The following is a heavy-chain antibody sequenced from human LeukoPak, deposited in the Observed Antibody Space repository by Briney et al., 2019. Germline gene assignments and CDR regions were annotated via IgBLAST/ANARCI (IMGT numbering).Heavy chain of an antibody. V-gene: IGHV4-59*08. Sequence: SETLSLTCTVSGGSISTYYWSWIRQPPGKGLEWNGYIYYSGSTKYNPSLKSRVTISVDTSKNQFSLKMSSVTAADTAVYYCATHRYSEWSRAFDIWGQGTMVTVSS. CDR2: IYYSGST. D-gene: IGHD3-3*01. J-gene: IGHJ3*02. CDR3: ATHRYSEWSRAFDI. CDR1: GGSISTYY.